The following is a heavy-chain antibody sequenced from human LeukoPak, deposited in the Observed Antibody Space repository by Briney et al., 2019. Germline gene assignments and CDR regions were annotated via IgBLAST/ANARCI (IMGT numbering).Heavy chain of an antibody. Sequence: SQTLSLTCTVSGASIRSGDYYWSWIRQHPGKGLEWIGYIYYSGSTYYNPSLKSRVTISVDTSKNQFSLKLSSVTAADTAVYYCARDLQTYDAFDIWGQGTMVTVSS. CDR2: IYYSGST. CDR3: ARDLQTYDAFDI. D-gene: IGHD1-1*01. V-gene: IGHV4-31*03. CDR1: GASIRSGDYY. J-gene: IGHJ3*02.